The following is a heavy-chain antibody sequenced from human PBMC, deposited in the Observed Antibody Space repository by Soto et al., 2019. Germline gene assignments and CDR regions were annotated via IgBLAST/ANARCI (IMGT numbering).Heavy chain of an antibody. V-gene: IGHV1-18*01. D-gene: IGHD3-10*01. J-gene: IGHJ6*02. CDR1: GYTFSNYG. Sequence: QVQLVQSGAEVKKPGASVTVSCKTSGYTFSNYGINWVRQAPGKVLEWMGLISGYNGNTNYSQTVQGRVTMTTDTSTGTVYMELRRLESGDTALNYCSRFIIVGGLFDPNYYHGMDVWGQGTTVTVSS. CDR3: SRFIIVGGLFDPNYYHGMDV. CDR2: ISGYNGNT.